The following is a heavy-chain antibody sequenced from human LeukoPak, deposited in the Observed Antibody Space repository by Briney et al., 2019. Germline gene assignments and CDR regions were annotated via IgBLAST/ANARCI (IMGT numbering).Heavy chain of an antibody. V-gene: IGHV4-30-4*01. Sequence: PSQTLSLTCTVSGGSISSGDYYWSWIRQPPGKGLEWLGYIYYSGSTYYNPSLKSRVTISVDTSKNQFSLKLSSVTAADTAVYYCARLIDILTGYYYFDYWGQGTLVTVSS. CDR3: ARLIDILTGYYYFDY. CDR2: IYYSGST. D-gene: IGHD3-9*01. CDR1: GGSISSGDYY. J-gene: IGHJ4*02.